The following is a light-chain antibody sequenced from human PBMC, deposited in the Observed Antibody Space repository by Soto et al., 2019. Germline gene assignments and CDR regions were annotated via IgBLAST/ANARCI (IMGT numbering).Light chain of an antibody. V-gene: IGKV1-9*01. CDR1: QAVPNN. J-gene: IGKJ4*01. Sequence: DIHLTQSPSFLSASVGDRVTITCRPSQAVPNNMAWYLQKPGKPPKLLIDEESTLHSGVPSRFSGRKSGTQFTLTTDSLQPEDFATYYCQQVKTYPPTFGGWTKVQIK. CDR3: QQVKTYPPT. CDR2: EES.